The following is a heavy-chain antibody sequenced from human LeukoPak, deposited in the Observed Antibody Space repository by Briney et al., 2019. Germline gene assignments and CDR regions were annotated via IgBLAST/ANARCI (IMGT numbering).Heavy chain of an antibody. CDR1: GFTFSSYG. CDR2: IWYDGSNK. Sequence: GGSLRLSCAASGFTFSSYGMHWVRQAPGKGLEWVAVIWYDGSNKYYADSVKGRLTISRDNSKNTLYLQMSSLRAEDTAVYYCAREPYIVVVVAATDYWGQGTLVTVSS. CDR3: AREPYIVVVVAATDY. J-gene: IGHJ4*02. D-gene: IGHD2-15*01. V-gene: IGHV3-33*01.